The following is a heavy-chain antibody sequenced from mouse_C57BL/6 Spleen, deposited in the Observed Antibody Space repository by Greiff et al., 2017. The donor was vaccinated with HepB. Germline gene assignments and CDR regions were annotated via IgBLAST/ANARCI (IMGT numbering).Heavy chain of an antibody. D-gene: IGHD1-1*01. CDR1: GYTFTSYW. J-gene: IGHJ4*01. CDR3: ANVLLRGAMDD. V-gene: IGHV1-64*01. CDR2: IHPNSGST. Sequence: VKLVESGAELMKPGASVKLSCKASGYTFTSYWMHWVKQRPGQGLEWIGMIHPNSGSTNYNEKFKSKATLTVDKSSSTAYMQLSSLTSEDSAVYYCANVLLRGAMDDWGQGTSVTVSS.